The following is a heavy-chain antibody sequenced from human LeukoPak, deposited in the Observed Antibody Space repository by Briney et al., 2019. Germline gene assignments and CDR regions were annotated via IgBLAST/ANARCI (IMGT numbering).Heavy chain of an antibody. CDR2: IYTSGST. Sequence: SETLSLTCTVSGGSISGYYWSWIRQPAGKGLEWLGRIYTSGSTNYNPSLKSRVTMSVDTSKNQFSLKLSSVTAADTAVYYCARMDDCGSTDCSAFDYLGQGTLVPVSS. V-gene: IGHV4-4*07. D-gene: IGHD2-2*01. CDR3: ARMDDCGSTDCSAFDY. J-gene: IGHJ4*02. CDR1: GGSISGYY.